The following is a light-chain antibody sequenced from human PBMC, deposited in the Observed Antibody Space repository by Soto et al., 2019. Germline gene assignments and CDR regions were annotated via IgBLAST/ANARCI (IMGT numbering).Light chain of an antibody. CDR1: SSDVGGYNY. V-gene: IGLV2-8*01. CDR2: EVN. Sequence: QSALTQPRSASGSPGQSVAISCTGTSSDVGGYNYVSWYQQHPGKAPKLMIYEVNKRPSGVPDRFSGSKSGNTASLTVSGLQAEDDADYYCTSYAGSSNVFGTGTKLTVL. CDR3: TSYAGSSNV. J-gene: IGLJ1*01.